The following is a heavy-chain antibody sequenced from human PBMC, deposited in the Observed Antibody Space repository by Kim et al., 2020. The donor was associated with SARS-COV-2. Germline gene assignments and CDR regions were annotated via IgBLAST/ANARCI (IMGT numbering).Heavy chain of an antibody. V-gene: IGHV3-43*01. D-gene: IGHD3-10*01. CDR1: GFTFDDYT. CDR2: ISWDGGST. Sequence: GGSLRLSCAASGFTFDDYTMHWVRQAPGKGLEWVSLISWDGGSTYYADSVKGRFTISRDNSKNSLYLQMNSLRTEDTALYYCAKDLWFGELFRSGYYYYGMDVWGQGTTVTVSS. J-gene: IGHJ6*02. CDR3: AKDLWFGELFRSGYYYYGMDV.